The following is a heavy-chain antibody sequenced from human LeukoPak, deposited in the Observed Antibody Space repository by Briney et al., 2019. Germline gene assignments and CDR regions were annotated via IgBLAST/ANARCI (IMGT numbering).Heavy chain of an antibody. Sequence: SVKVSCKASGFTFTSSAVQWVRQARGQRLEWIGWIVVGSGNTNYAQKFQERVTITRDMSTSTAYMELSGLRSEDTAVYYCAADHNPRNYFDYWGQGTLVTVSS. D-gene: IGHD1-1*01. CDR1: GFTFTSSA. CDR3: AADHNPRNYFDY. J-gene: IGHJ4*02. V-gene: IGHV1-58*01. CDR2: IVVGSGNT.